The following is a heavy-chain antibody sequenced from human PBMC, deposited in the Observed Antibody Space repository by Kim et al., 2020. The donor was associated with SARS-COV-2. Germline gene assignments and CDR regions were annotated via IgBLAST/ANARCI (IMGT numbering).Heavy chain of an antibody. CDR1: GFTFADSA. CDR2: IRSQAYGYAT. D-gene: IGHD1-7*01. Sequence: GGSLRLSCEGSGFTFADSALHWVRQASGRGLEWVGRIRSQAYGYATDHAASVTGRFSVSRDDSKNTAFLQMNSLKTEDTAVYYCSRHGGNYDDWGQGTLVIVSS. CDR3: SRHGGNYDD. V-gene: IGHV3-73*01. J-gene: IGHJ4*02.